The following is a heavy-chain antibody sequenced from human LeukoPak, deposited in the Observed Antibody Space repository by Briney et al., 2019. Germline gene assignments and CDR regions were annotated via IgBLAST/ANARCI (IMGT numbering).Heavy chain of an antibody. CDR1: GGSISSGDYY. D-gene: IGHD2-8*01. CDR2: IYYTGSS. CDR3: ARENYCTNGVCWAFDP. V-gene: IGHV4-39*07. Sequence: SETLSLTCTVSGGSISSGDYYWGWIRQPPGKGPEWIGNIYYTGSSSYNSSLKSRVTISVDTSKNQFSLQLSSVTAADTAVYYCARENYCTNGVCWAFDPWGQGTLVTVSS. J-gene: IGHJ5*02.